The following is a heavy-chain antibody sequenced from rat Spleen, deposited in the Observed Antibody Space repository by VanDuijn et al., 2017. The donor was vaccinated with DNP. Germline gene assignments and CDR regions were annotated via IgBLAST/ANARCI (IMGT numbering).Heavy chain of an antibody. V-gene: IGHV5-17*01. J-gene: IGHJ2*01. CDR1: GFTFSGYA. CDR2: IFYDGSST. Sequence: EVQLVESGGGLVQPGRSLKLSCAASGFTFSGYAMAWVRQSPKKGLEWVATIFYDGSSTFYRDSVKGRFTISRNNAKSTLYLQMDSLRSEETATYYCAKAGGYSPWYFDYWGQGVMVTVSS. D-gene: IGHD1-11*01. CDR3: AKAGGYSPWYFDY.